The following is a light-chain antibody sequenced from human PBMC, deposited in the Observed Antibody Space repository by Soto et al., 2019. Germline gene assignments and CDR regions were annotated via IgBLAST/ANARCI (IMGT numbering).Light chain of an antibody. J-gene: IGKJ1*01. CDR1: QSISSW. V-gene: IGKV1-5*03. CDR3: QQYNSYPWT. CDR2: KAS. Sequence: DIQMTQSPSTLSASVGDRVTITCRASQSISSWLAWYQQKPGKAPKLLIYKASSLESGVPSRFSGSGSGTEFSRDNSRLQPDDFATYYCQQYNSYPWTFGQGTKVEIK.